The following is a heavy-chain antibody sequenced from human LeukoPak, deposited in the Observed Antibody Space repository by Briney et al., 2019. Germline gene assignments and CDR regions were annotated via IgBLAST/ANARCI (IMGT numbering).Heavy chain of an antibody. CDR1: GFTFSSAA. J-gene: IGHJ4*02. D-gene: IGHD3-22*01. CDR3: AKGPQLNSGYHPNY. Sequence: QSGGSLRLSCAASGFTFSSAAMTWVRQAPGKGLEWVSTITGSDDRTYYGDSVKGRFTISRDYSKNTLHLQMNSLRVEDTAIYYCAKGPQLNSGYHPNYWGQGILVTVSS. V-gene: IGHV3-23*01. CDR2: ITGSDDRT.